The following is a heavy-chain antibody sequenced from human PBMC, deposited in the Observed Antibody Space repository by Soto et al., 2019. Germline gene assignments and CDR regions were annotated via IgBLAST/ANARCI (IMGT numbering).Heavy chain of an antibody. CDR1: GFTFSDYY. J-gene: IGHJ4*02. CDR2: IYYSGST. CDR3: ARDLLYCSGGSCFSPVGY. Sequence: LRLSCAASGFTFSDYYMSWIRQHPGKGLEWIGYIYYSGSTYYNPSLKSRVTISVDTSKNQFSLKLSSVTAADTAVYHCARDLLYCSGGSCFSPVGYWGQGTLVTVSS. D-gene: IGHD2-15*01. V-gene: IGHV4-30-4*08.